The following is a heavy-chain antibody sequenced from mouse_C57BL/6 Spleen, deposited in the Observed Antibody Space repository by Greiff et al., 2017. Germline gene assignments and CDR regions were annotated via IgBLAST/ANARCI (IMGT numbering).Heavy chain of an antibody. CDR2: ISYDGSN. Sequence: EVQLQESGPGLVKPSQSLSLTCSVTGYSITSGYYWNWIRQFPGNKLEWMGYISYDGSNNYNPSLKNRISITRDTSKNQFFLKLNSVTTEETATYYCARGIQSNWGQGTLVTVSA. CDR3: ARGIQSN. V-gene: IGHV3-6*01. CDR1: GYSITSGYY. J-gene: IGHJ3*01.